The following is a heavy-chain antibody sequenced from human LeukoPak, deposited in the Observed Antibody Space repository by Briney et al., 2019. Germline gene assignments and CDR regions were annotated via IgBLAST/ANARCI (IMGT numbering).Heavy chain of an antibody. CDR1: GFTFSSYA. V-gene: IGHV3-30-3*01. CDR2: ILYDGGNK. CDR3: ARLFRVVVPAANTHFDY. J-gene: IGHJ4*02. D-gene: IGHD2-2*01. Sequence: GGSLRLSCAASGFTFSSYAMHWVRQAPGKGLEWVAVILYDGGNKYYADSVKGRFTISRDNSKNTLYLQMNSLRAEDTAVYYCARLFRVVVPAANTHFDYWGQGTLVNVSS.